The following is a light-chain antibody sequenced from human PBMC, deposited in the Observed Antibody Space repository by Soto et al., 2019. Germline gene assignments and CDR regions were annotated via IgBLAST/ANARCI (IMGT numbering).Light chain of an antibody. J-gene: IGLJ1*01. Sequence: QSVLAQPASVSGSPGQSITISCTGTSSDVGAYNSVSWYQQHPHKAPQVIIYKGTQRPSGVSNRFSGSTSGNAASLTISGLQADDEADYFCCSSATESTYVFGSGTKVT. V-gene: IGLV2-23*01. CDR1: SSDVGAYNS. CDR3: CSSATESTYV. CDR2: KGT.